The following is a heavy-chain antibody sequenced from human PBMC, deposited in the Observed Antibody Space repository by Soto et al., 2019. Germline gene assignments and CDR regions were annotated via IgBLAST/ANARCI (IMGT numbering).Heavy chain of an antibody. CDR3: AKNRATGYDPFDY. Sequence: PGGSLRLSCAASGFSFSNHAMTWVRQAPGKGLEWVSAISGSGSGTYYADSVKGRFTISRDNSKNTLYLQMNSLRVDDTAVYYCAKNRATGYDPFDYWGQGSLVTVSS. CDR1: GFSFSNHA. D-gene: IGHD5-12*01. J-gene: IGHJ4*02. V-gene: IGHV3-23*01. CDR2: ISGSGSGT.